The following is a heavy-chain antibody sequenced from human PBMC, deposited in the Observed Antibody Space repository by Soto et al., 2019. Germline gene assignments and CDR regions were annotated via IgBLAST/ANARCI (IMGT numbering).Heavy chain of an antibody. D-gene: IGHD3-10*01. CDR3: ARDSGWPILNFDN. J-gene: IGHJ4*02. V-gene: IGHV3-30*03. Sequence: HPGGSLRLSCAASDFDFSSYGIHWVRQAPGKGLEWVAASSYDGRETFYADSAKGRFTVSKEMSKNTAFPQMNALRHEDTAVYFCARDSGWPILNFDNWGQGTPVTVSS. CDR1: DFDFSSYG. CDR2: SSYDGRET.